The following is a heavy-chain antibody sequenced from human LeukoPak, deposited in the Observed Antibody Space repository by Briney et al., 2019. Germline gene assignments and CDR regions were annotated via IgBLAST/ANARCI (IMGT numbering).Heavy chain of an antibody. CDR2: ISLSGLT. Sequence: SGTLSVTCGVSGGSITSTNWWSWVRQPPGQGLEWIGEISLSGLTNYNPSLKSRVTMALDKSKNHLSLNLTSVTAADTAVYYCSRENGAFSPFGYWGQGTLVTVPS. V-gene: IGHV4-4*02. CDR3: SRENGAFSPFGY. J-gene: IGHJ4*02. D-gene: IGHD2-8*01. CDR1: GGSITSTNW.